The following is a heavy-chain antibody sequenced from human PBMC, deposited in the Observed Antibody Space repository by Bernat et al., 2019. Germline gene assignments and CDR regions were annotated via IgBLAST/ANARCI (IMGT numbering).Heavy chain of an antibody. Sequence: VQLVESGGGLVQPGGSLRVSCAASGFTFSSYGMHWVRQAPGKGLEWVAVIWYDGSNNYYADSVKGRFTISRDNSKNTLYLQMNSLRAEDTAEYYCARRRIEVGGTGGRGYYYYYMDVWGKGTRVTVSS. CDR1: GFTFSSYG. V-gene: IGHV3-33*08. CDR3: ARRRIEVGGTGGRGYYYYYMDV. J-gene: IGHJ6*03. CDR2: IWYDGSNN. D-gene: IGHD6-19*01.